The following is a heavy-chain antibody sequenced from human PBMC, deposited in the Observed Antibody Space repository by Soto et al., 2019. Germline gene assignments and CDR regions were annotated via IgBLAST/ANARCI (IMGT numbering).Heavy chain of an antibody. V-gene: IGHV4-30-4*01. J-gene: IGHJ4*02. D-gene: IGHD3-10*01. CDR1: GGYLSSGDYY. CDR2: IYYSGST. Sequence: SETLSLTCTVSGGYLSSGDYYWSWIRQPPGKGLEWIGNIYYSGSTYYNPSLKSRVTISVDTSKKQFPLKLSSVTAADTAVYYCASRKSSPYFDYWGQGTLVTV. CDR3: ASRKSSPYFDY.